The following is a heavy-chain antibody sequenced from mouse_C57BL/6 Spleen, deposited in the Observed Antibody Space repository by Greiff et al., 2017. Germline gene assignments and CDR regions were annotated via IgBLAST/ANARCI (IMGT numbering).Heavy chain of an antibody. CDR3: ASSEGRGFAY. J-gene: IGHJ3*01. CDR2: IWSGGST. D-gene: IGHD3-3*01. V-gene: IGHV2-2*01. CDR1: GFSLTSYG. Sequence: VQLKESGPGLVQPSQRLSITCTVSGFSLTSYGVHWVRQSPGKGLEWLGVIWSGGSTDYNAAFISRLSISKDNSKSQVFFKMNSLQADDTAIYYCASSEGRGFAYWGQGTLVTVSA.